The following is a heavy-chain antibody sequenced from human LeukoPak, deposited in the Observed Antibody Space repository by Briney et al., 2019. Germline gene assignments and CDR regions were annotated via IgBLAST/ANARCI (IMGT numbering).Heavy chain of an antibody. J-gene: IGHJ4*02. CDR3: ARVGYDILTGYYGYFDY. CDR2: IKQEGSEK. D-gene: IGHD3-9*01. Sequence: GGSLRLSCAASGFTFSSYWMSWVRQAPGKGLEWVANIKQEGSEKYYVDSVKGRFTISRDNAKNSLYLQMNSLRAEDTAVYYCARVGYDILTGYYGYFDYWGQGTLVTVSS. CDR1: GFTFSSYW. V-gene: IGHV3-7*03.